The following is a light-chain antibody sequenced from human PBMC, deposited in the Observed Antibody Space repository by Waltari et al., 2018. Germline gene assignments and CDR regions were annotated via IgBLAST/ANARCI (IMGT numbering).Light chain of an antibody. CDR1: QSITKKF. J-gene: IGKJ2*01. Sequence: VLTQSPGTLSLSPGESATLSCRASQSITKKFFAWYQQKPGQPPRLLIYGASSRAAGIPDRFSGSGSGTDFTLTISRLEPEDSAVYYCQQYGSSVMYTFGQGTKLEIK. CDR3: QQYGSSVMYT. V-gene: IGKV3-20*01. CDR2: GAS.